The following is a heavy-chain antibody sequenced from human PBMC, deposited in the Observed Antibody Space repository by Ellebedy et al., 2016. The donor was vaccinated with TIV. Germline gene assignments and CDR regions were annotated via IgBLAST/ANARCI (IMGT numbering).Heavy chain of an antibody. D-gene: IGHD2-2*01. CDR2: IDHSGTT. CDR3: ARDFCSSTSCLNYFDY. Sequence: MPSETLSLTCAVSGGSISSNNWWNWVRQPPGKGREWIGEIDHSGTTNYNPSLKSRVTISVDKSKNQFSLMLNSVTAADTAVYYCARDFCSSTSCLNYFDYWGQGALVTVSS. CDR1: GGSISSNNW. J-gene: IGHJ4*02. V-gene: IGHV4-4*02.